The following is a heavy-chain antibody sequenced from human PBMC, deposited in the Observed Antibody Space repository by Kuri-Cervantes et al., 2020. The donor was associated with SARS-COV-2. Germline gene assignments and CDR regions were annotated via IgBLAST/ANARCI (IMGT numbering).Heavy chain of an antibody. J-gene: IGHJ4*02. CDR1: GFTFSSYG. CDR2: ISYDGSNK. Sequence: GESLKISFSASGFTFSSYGMHWVRQAPGKGLEWVAVISYDGSNKYYADSVKGRFTISRDNSKNTLYLQMNSLRAEDTAVYYCARDHGLMPLLGPFDYWGQGTLVTVSS. D-gene: IGHD2-15*01. V-gene: IGHV3-30*19. CDR3: ARDHGLMPLLGPFDY.